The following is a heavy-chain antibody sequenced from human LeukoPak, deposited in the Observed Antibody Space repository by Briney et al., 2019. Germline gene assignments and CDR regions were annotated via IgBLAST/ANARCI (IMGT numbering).Heavy chain of an antibody. CDR1: GYTFTCYY. Sequence: ASVTVSCKSSGYTFTCYYMHWVRQAPGQGLEWMGWINPNSGGTNYAQKFQGRVTMTRDTSISTAYMELSRLRSDDTAVYYCARGSLRYRYGMDVWGQGTTVTVSS. CDR2: INPNSGGT. V-gene: IGHV1-2*02. CDR3: ARGSLRYRYGMDV. J-gene: IGHJ6*02. D-gene: IGHD3-9*01.